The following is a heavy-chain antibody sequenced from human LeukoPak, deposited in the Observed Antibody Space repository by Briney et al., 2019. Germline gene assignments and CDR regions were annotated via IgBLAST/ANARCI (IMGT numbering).Heavy chain of an antibody. CDR1: GYTFTSYY. Sequence: KPGASVKVSCKASGYTFTSYYMHWVRQAPGQGLEWMGGIIPIFGTANYAQKFQGRVTITADESTSTAYMELSSLRSEDTAVYYCARRSTGYYFDYWGQGTLVTVSS. D-gene: IGHD1-14*01. CDR3: ARRSTGYYFDY. J-gene: IGHJ4*02. V-gene: IGHV1-69*13. CDR2: IIPIFGTA.